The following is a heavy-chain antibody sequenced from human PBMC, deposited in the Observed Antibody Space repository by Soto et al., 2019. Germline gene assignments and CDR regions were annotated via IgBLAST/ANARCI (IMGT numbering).Heavy chain of an antibody. D-gene: IGHD5-12*01. CDR2: INHSGST. Sequence: TSETLSLTCTVSGGSISSGDYYWSWIRQPPGKGLEWIGEINHSGSTNYNPSLKSRVTISVDTSKNQSSLKLSSVTAADTAVYYCVRHAQWIIRAYWGQGSLVTVSS. CDR1: GGSISSGDYY. CDR3: VRHAQWIIRAY. J-gene: IGHJ4*02. V-gene: IGHV4-39*01.